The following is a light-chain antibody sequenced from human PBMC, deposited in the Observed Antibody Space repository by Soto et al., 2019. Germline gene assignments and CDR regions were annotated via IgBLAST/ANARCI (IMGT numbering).Light chain of an antibody. V-gene: IGLV2-14*01. J-gene: IGLJ3*02. Sequence: QAVVTQPASVSGSPGQSITISCTGTSSDVGGYNYVSWYQQHPGKAPKLMIYDVSNRPSGVSNRFSGSKSGNMASLTISGLQAEDEADYYCSSYTSSSTLVFGGGTQLTVL. CDR2: DVS. CDR1: SSDVGGYNY. CDR3: SSYTSSSTLV.